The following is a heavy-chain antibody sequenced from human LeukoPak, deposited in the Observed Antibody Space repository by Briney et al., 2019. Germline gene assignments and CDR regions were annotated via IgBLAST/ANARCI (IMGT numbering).Heavy chain of an antibody. Sequence: SETPSLTCTASDDSINRDFWTWIRQPPGKGLEWIGYIRYSGRTEYNPSLKSRVTISIDRSKSQFSLKLMSVTAADTAIYYCARLPDISGWPFDYWGQGMLVTVSS. CDR3: ARLPDISGWPFDY. J-gene: IGHJ4*02. D-gene: IGHD6-19*01. CDR1: DDSINRDF. V-gene: IGHV4-59*01. CDR2: IRYSGRT.